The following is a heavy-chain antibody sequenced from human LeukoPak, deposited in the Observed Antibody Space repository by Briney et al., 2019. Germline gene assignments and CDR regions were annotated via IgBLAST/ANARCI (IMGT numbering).Heavy chain of an antibody. V-gene: IGHV4-59*01. CDR1: GGSISNYY. D-gene: IGHD1-26*01. Sequence: SETLSLTCTVSGGSISNYYWSWIRQPPGEGLEWVGFISYTGSTNYNPSLKSRVTVSVDTSKNQFSLKVTSVTAADTAVYYCARTIKSGNYYWFDPWGQGTLVTVSS. CDR3: ARTIKSGNYYWFDP. CDR2: ISYTGST. J-gene: IGHJ5*02.